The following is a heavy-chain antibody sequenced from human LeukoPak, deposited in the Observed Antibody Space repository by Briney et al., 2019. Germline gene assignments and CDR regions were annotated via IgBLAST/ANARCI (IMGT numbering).Heavy chain of an antibody. CDR3: AKAPFMITFGGTPNYFDY. V-gene: IGHV3-9*01. Sequence: PGGSLRLSCAASGFTFDDYAMHWVRQAPGKGLEWVSGISWNSGSIGYADSVKGRFTISRDNAKNSLYLQMNSLRAEDTALYYCAKAPFMITFGGTPNYFDYWGQGTLVTVSS. J-gene: IGHJ4*02. CDR2: ISWNSGSI. CDR1: GFTFDDYA. D-gene: IGHD3-16*01.